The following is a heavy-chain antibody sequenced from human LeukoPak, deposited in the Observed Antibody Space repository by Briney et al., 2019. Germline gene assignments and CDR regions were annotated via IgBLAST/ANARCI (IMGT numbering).Heavy chain of an antibody. CDR1: GGSITNNHY. D-gene: IGHD3-10*02. CDR2: IFHSGIA. J-gene: IGHJ4*02. CDR3: AGGGEAWELLGY. Sequence: SETLSLTCAVSGGSITNNHYWTWVRQPPGRGLEWIAGIFHSGIANYNPSLKSRVTISMDKSKNQFSLTLSSVTAADTAVCYCAGGGEAWELLGYWGQGTLVTVSS. V-gene: IGHV4-4*02.